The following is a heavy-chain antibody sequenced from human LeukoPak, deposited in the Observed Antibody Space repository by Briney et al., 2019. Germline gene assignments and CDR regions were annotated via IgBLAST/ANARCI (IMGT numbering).Heavy chain of an antibody. V-gene: IGHV4-31*03. CDR3: ARVQVDILTGSYYYGMDV. CDR1: GGSISSGGYS. J-gene: IGHJ6*02. CDR2: IYYSGST. Sequence: PSETLSLTCTVSGGSISSGGYSWSWIRQHPGKGLEWIGYIYYSGSTYYKPSLKSRVTISVDTSKNQFSLKLSSVTAADTAVYYCARVQVDILTGSYYYGMDVWGQGTTVTVSS. D-gene: IGHD3-9*01.